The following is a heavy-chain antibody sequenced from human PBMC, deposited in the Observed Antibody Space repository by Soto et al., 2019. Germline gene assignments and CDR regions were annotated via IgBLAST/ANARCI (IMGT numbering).Heavy chain of an antibody. J-gene: IGHJ4*02. D-gene: IGHD6-13*01. CDR2: IYYSGST. V-gene: IGHV4-31*03. CDR1: GVSISSGGYY. CDR3: ASAAAAGGGLFDY. Sequence: PSETLSLTCTVSGVSISSGGYYWSWIRQHPGKGLEWIGYIYYSGSTYYNPSLKSRVTISVDTSKNQFSLKLSSVTAADTAVYYCASAAAAGGGLFDYWGQGTLVTVSS.